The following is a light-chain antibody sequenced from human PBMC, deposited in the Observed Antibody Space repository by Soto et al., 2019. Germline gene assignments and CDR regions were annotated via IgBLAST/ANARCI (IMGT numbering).Light chain of an antibody. Sequence: QSALTQPASVSGSPGQSITISCTGTSSDIGIFNHVSWYRQYPGRAPKVIIYDVNNRPSGISTRFSGSKSGNTASLTISGLRAEDEADYYCSSYTTSSTLVFGTGTNSPS. CDR1: SSDIGIFNH. CDR3: SSYTTSSTLV. V-gene: IGLV2-14*01. CDR2: DVN. J-gene: IGLJ1*01.